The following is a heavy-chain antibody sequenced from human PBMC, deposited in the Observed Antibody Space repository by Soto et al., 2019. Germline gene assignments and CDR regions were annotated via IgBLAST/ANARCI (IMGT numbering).Heavy chain of an antibody. CDR2: IWYDGSNK. D-gene: IGHD5-18*01. CDR3: ARESGESDTAMVTVFDY. Sequence: GGSLRLSCAASGFTFSSYGMHWVRQAPGKGLEWVAVIWYDGSNKYYADSVKGRFTISRDNSKNTLYLQMNSLRAEDTAVYYCARESGESDTAMVTVFDYWGQGTLVTVSS. V-gene: IGHV3-33*01. J-gene: IGHJ4*02. CDR1: GFTFSSYG.